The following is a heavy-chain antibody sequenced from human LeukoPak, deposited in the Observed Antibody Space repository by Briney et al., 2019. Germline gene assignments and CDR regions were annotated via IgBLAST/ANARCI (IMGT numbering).Heavy chain of an antibody. V-gene: IGHV1-2*04. CDR1: GYTFTGYY. J-gene: IGHJ6*04. CDR2: INPKSGGT. CDR3: ARSIIVVVPADDYGMDV. D-gene: IGHD2-2*01. Sequence: ASVKVSCKASGYTFTGYYMHWVRQAPGQGLEWMGWINPKSGGTNYAQKFQGWVTMTRDTSISTAYMELSRLRSDDTAVYYCARSIIVVVPADDYGMDVWGKGTTVTVSS.